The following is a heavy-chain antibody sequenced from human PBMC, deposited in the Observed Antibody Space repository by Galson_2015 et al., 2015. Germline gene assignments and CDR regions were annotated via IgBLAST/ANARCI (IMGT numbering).Heavy chain of an antibody. D-gene: IGHD6-6*01. CDR1: GGTFSSYA. CDR2: IIPIFGTA. V-gene: IGHV1-69*13. J-gene: IGHJ5*02. CDR3: ARGLLSIAARPAPSWFDP. Sequence: SVKVSCKASGGTFSSYAISWVRQAPGQGLEWMGGIIPIFGTANYAQKFQGRVTITADESTSTAYMELSSLRSEDTAVYYCARGLLSIAARPAPSWFDPWGQGTLVTVSS.